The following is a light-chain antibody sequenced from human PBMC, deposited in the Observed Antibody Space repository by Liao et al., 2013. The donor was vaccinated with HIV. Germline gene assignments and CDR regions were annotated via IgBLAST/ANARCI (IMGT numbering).Light chain of an antibody. Sequence: SYVLTQTPSVSVAPGKTARMTCGGNNIGGKSVHWYQQQPGQAPVLVISYDSERPSGIPERFSASNSGNTATLTISGTQAMDEADYYCQAWDSSTWVFGGGTKLTVL. J-gene: IGLJ3*02. CDR1: NIGGKS. V-gene: IGLV3-21*01. CDR3: QAWDSSTWV. CDR2: YDS.